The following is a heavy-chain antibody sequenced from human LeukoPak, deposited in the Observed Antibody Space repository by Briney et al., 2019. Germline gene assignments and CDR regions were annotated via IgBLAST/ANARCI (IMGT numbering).Heavy chain of an antibody. CDR3: ARVASYYDSSGYFES. V-gene: IGHV3-23*01. J-gene: IGHJ4*02. CDR2: IGGSGANT. CDR1: GFTFSNYA. Sequence: GGSLRLSCAASGFTFSNYAMSWVRQAPGKGLEWVSSIGGSGANTFYADSVKGRFTISRDNSKNTLFLQMNSLRAEDTAVYYCARVASYYDSSGYFESWDQGTLLTVSS. D-gene: IGHD3-22*01.